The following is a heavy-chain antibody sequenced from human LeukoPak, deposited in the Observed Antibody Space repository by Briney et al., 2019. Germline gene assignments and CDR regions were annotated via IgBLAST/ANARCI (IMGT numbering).Heavy chain of an antibody. Sequence: SETLSLTCTVSGGSISSYYWSWIRQPPGKGLEWIGYIYYSGSTNYNPSLKSRVTISVDTSKNQFSLKLSSVTAADTAVYYCARGEIYARYFDYWGQGTLVTVSS. D-gene: IGHD3-16*01. CDR1: GGSISSYY. V-gene: IGHV4-59*01. J-gene: IGHJ4*02. CDR3: ARGEIYARYFDY. CDR2: IYYSGST.